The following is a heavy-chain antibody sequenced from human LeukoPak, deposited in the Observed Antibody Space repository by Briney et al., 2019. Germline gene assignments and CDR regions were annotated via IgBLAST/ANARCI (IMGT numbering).Heavy chain of an antibody. CDR3: AKDYYYDSSGYYSD. Sequence: PGGSLRLSCAASGFTFDDYAMHWVRQAPGKGLEWVSGISWNSGSIGYADSVKGRFTISRDNAKNSLYLQMNSLRAEDTALYYCAKDYYYDSSGYYSDWGQGTLVTVSS. CDR1: GFTFDDYA. V-gene: IGHV3-9*01. CDR2: ISWNSGSI. J-gene: IGHJ4*02. D-gene: IGHD3-22*01.